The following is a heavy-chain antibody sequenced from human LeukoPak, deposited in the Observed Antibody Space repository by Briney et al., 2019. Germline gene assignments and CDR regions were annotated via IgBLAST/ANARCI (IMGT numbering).Heavy chain of an antibody. CDR1: GITLSYSA. J-gene: IGHJ4*02. Sequence: GGSLRLSCAASGITLSYSAMSWVRQAPGKGLEWVSAISRSGDRTFYADSVKGRFTFSRDSSIDTLFLQMNSLRAEDTAVYFCAKELRPNDYWGQGTLVTVSS. CDR3: AKELRPNDY. D-gene: IGHD2-15*01. V-gene: IGHV3-23*01. CDR2: ISRSGDRT.